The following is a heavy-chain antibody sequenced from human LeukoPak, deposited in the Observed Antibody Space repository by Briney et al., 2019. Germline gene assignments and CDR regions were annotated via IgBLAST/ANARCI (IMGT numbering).Heavy chain of an antibody. Sequence: ASVKVSCKVSGYTLTELSMHWVRQAPGKGLEWMGGFDPEDGETIYAQKFQGRVTMTEDTSTDTAYTELSSLRSEDTAVYYCARDYDFWSGFFDYWGQETLVTVSS. J-gene: IGHJ4*02. CDR2: FDPEDGET. CDR3: ARDYDFWSGFFDY. CDR1: GYTLTELS. V-gene: IGHV1-24*01. D-gene: IGHD3-3*01.